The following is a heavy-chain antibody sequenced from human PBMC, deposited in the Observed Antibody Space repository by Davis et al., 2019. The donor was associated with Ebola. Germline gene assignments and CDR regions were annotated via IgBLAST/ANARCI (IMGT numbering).Heavy chain of an antibody. V-gene: IGHV3-30-3*01. CDR1: GFTFSSYA. J-gene: IGHJ4*02. Sequence: GESLKISCAASGFTFSSYAMHWVRQAPGKGLEWVAVISYDGSNKYYADSVKGRFTISRDNSKNTLYLQMNSLRAEDTAVYYCARDLFGCSSTSCQADWGQGTLVTVSS. D-gene: IGHD2-2*01. CDR2: ISYDGSNK. CDR3: ARDLFGCSSTSCQAD.